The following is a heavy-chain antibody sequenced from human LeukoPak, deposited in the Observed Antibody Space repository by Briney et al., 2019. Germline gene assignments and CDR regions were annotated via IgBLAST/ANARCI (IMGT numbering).Heavy chain of an antibody. V-gene: IGHV4-38-2*02. CDR2: IYYSGNT. J-gene: IGHJ4*02. D-gene: IGHD3-10*01. Sequence: SETLSLTCTVSGYSISSGYYWAWIRQPPGKGLEWIGSIYYSGNTYYNPSLKSRVTISLDTSKNQFSLKLSSVTAADTAVYYCARGRSRYYYGSGSYYWGQGTLVTVSS. CDR1: GYSISSGYY. CDR3: ARGRSRYYYGSGSYY.